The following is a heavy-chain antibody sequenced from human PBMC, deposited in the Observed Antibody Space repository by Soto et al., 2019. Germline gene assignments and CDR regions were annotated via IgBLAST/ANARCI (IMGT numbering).Heavy chain of an antibody. V-gene: IGHV4-38-2*01. CDR2: IYHSGST. Sequence: PSETLSLTCAVSGYSVSSGYYWGWVRQPPGKGLEWIGNIYHSGSTYYNPSLKSRVTISIHTSKNQFSLTLSSVTAADTAIYYCARYDEYYYGGMDVWGQGTKVTVSS. CDR3: ARYDEYYYGGMDV. D-gene: IGHD3-3*01. CDR1: GYSVSSGYY. J-gene: IGHJ6*02.